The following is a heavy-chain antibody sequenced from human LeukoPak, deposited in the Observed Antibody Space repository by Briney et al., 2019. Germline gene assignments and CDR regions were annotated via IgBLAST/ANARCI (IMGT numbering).Heavy chain of an antibody. D-gene: IGHD5-12*01. Sequence: GGSLRLSCAASGFTFSDYYMNWIRQAPGKVLEWVSYISTSGTAVYYADSVKGRFTISRDNAKNSLYLQMNSLRVEDTAVYYCAKSPGGYSGPFGDWGQGTLVTVSS. CDR2: ISTSGTAV. CDR3: AKSPGGYSGPFGD. CDR1: GFTFSDYY. J-gene: IGHJ4*02. V-gene: IGHV3-11*04.